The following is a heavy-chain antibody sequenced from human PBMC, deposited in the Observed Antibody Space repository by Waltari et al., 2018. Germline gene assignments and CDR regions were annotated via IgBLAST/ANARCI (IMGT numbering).Heavy chain of an antibody. CDR1: GGSISSTY. V-gene: IGHV4-59*01. J-gene: IGHJ3*02. D-gene: IGHD3-22*01. CDR2: IYYSGST. CDR3: ARGGGFDTSGYYAFDI. Sequence: QMQLQESGPGLVKPSETLSLTCAVSGGSISSTYWSWIRQPPGKGLEWVGYIYYSGSTTYNPSLKSRVTISVDTSKDQFSLRLTSVTAADSAIYYCARGGGFDTSGYYAFDIWGQGTMVIVSS.